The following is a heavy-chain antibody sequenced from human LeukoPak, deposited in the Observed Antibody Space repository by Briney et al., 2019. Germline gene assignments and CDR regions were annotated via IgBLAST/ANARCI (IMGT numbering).Heavy chain of an antibody. J-gene: IGHJ4*01. CDR2: ISGGGGTT. D-gene: IGHD3-10*01. CDR3: AKSMGNSGSYYYPYLEF. V-gene: IGHV3-23*01. CDR1: GLTFNNYA. Sequence: GGSLRLSCAASGLTFNNYAMIWVRQAPGKGLGWVSAISGGGGTTYYADSVKGRFTISRDNSKNTLNLQMNSLRADDTAVYYCAKSMGNSGSYYYPYLEFWGQGILVTVSS.